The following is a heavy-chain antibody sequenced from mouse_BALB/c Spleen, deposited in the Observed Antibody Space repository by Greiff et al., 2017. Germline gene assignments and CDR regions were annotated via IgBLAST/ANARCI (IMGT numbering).Heavy chain of an antibody. CDR3: ARGGGLDY. CDR2: ISNGGGST. J-gene: IGHJ2*01. V-gene: IGHV5-12-2*01. D-gene: IGHD3-3*01. Sequence: DVMLMESGGGLVQPGGSLKLSCAASGFTFSSYTMSWVRQTPEKRLEWVAYISNGGGSTYYPDTVKGRFTISRDNAKNTLYLQMSSLKSEDTAMYYCARGGGLDYWGQGTTLTVSS. CDR1: GFTFSSYT.